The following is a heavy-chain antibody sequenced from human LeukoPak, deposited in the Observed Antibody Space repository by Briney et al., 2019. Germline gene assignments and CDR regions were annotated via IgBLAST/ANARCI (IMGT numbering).Heavy chain of an antibody. D-gene: IGHD6-19*01. V-gene: IGHV3-23*01. CDR3: AIEYSTGWSRTDY. CDR2: ISGSGGST. J-gene: IGHJ4*02. CDR1: GFTFSSFA. Sequence: GGSLRLSCAASGFTFSSFAISWVRQAPGKGLEWVSAISGSGGSTYYADSVKGRFTISRDNSKSTLSLQMNSLRAEDTAVYYCAIEYSTGWSRTDYWGQGSMVTVSS.